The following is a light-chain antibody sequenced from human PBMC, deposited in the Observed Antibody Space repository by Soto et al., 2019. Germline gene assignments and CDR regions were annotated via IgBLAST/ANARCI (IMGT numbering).Light chain of an antibody. V-gene: IGKV3-20*01. CDR3: QQYGSSGT. CDR2: DAS. Sequence: EIVLTQSPGTLSLSPGERATLSCRASQSVSSYLAWYQQKPGQAPRLLIYDASTRATGIPARFSGSGSGTDFTLTITSLEPEDFAVYYCQQYGSSGTFGQGTKVDIK. J-gene: IGKJ1*01. CDR1: QSVSSY.